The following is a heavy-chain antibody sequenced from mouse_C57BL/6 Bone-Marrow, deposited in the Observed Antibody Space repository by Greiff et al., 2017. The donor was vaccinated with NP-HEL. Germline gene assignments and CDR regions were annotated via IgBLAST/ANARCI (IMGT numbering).Heavy chain of an antibody. CDR2: IHPSDGDT. D-gene: IGHD1-1*01. CDR1: GYTFTSYW. CDR3: EIDYYGSSYVYAMEY. Sequence: QVQLQQSGAELVKPGASVKVSCKASGYTFTSYWMHWVKQRPGQGLEWIGRIHPSDGDTNYNQKFKGKATLTVDKSSSTAYMQLSRLTSEDSAVYYWEIDYYGSSYVYAMEYWGKGTSVTVAS. J-gene: IGHJ4*01. V-gene: IGHV1-74*01.